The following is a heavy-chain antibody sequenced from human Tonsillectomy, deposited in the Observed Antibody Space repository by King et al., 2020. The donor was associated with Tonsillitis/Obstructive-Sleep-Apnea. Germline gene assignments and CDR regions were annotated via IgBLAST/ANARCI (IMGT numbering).Heavy chain of an antibody. CDR1: GVSFSGYY. D-gene: IGHD5-12*01. Sequence: VQLQQWGAGLLKPSETLSLTCAVSGVSFSGYYWSWIRQPPGKGLEWIGEINHSGSTNCNPSLKSRVTILVDTSKNQVSLRLGSVTVADTAVYYCARFIVATPGVWFDPWGQGTLVTVSS. CDR3: ARFIVATPGVWFDP. V-gene: IGHV4-34*01. CDR2: INHSGST. J-gene: IGHJ5*02.